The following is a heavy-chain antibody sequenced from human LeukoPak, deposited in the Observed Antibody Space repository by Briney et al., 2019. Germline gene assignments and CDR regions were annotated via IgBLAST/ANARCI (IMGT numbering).Heavy chain of an antibody. V-gene: IGHV3-66*01. CDR2: IYGDGAT. CDR3: AKGGAPSSRYAPWWFDP. D-gene: IGHD5-12*01. CDR1: GFTLSNNY. Sequence: GGPLRLSCAASGFTLSNNYMTWVPQAAGKGLEGVSIIYGDGATHYADAVKGRFIISRDNSKNTLDLQMHSLRVEDTALYYCAKGGAPSSRYAPWWFDPWGQGTLVTVSS. J-gene: IGHJ5*02.